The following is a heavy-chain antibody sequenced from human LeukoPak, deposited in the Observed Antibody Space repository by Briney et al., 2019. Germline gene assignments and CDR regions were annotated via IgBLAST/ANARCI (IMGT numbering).Heavy chain of an antibody. CDR1: GGSISSGAYY. CDR2: IYYSGTT. Sequence: PSQTLSLTRTVSGGSISSGAYYWSWIRQHPGKGLEWIGYIYYSGTTHYNPSLKSRVTMSVDTSKNQFSLKLSSVTAADTAVYYCARVLRGTEYYLDNWGQGTLVTVSS. J-gene: IGHJ4*02. CDR3: ARVLRGTEYYLDN. D-gene: IGHD3-16*01. V-gene: IGHV4-31*03.